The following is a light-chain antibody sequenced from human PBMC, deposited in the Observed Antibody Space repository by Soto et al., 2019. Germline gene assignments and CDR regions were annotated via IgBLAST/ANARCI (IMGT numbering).Light chain of an antibody. Sequence: IGLTLPLTSLSGCTGYRVTVACRACQGITSYLACYQQQPGNAPNLLIYGASTPQSGVPSRFSGSGSGTDFTLTISSLQSEDFANYYCLQEYIYPWSFGQGTKV. CDR3: LQEYIYPWS. V-gene: IGKV1-8*01. CDR2: GAS. CDR1: QGITSY. J-gene: IGKJ1*01.